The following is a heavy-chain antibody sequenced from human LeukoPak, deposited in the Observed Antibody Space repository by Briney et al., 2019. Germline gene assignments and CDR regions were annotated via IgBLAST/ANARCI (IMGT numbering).Heavy chain of an antibody. Sequence: GGSLRLSCAASGFTFSSYGMHWVRQAPGKGLEWVAVISYDGSNKYYADSVKGRFTISRDNSKNTLYLQMNSLRAEDTAVYYCARDGGMGRTYYYGMDVWGQGTTVTVSS. CDR2: ISYDGSNK. V-gene: IGHV3-30*03. CDR1: GFTFSSYG. J-gene: IGHJ6*02. CDR3: ARDGGMGRTYYYGMDV. D-gene: IGHD3-10*01.